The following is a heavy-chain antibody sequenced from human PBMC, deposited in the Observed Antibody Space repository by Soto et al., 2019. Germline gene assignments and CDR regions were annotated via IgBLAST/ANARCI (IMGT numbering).Heavy chain of an antibody. CDR3: ARDRDLYYYDSSGYLFGH. V-gene: IGHV1-3*01. CDR1: GYTFTSYA. D-gene: IGHD3-22*01. Sequence: ASVQVSCKASGYTFTSYAMHWVRQAPGQRHEWMGWINAGNGNTKYSQKFQGRVTITRDTSASTAYMELSSLRSEDTAVYYCARDRDLYYYDSSGYLFGHWGQGTLVTSPQ. CDR2: INAGNGNT. J-gene: IGHJ4*02.